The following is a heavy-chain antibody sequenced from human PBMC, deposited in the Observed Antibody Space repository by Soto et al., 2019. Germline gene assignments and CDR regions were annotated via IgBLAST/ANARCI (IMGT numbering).Heavy chain of an antibody. Sequence: PGGSLRLSCAASGFTFSSYSMNWVRQAPGKGLEWVSSISSSSSYIYYADSVKGRFTISRDNAKNSLYLQMNSLRAEDTAVYYCARVTMAREPFSAFDYWGQGTLVTVSS. D-gene: IGHD3-10*01. J-gene: IGHJ4*02. V-gene: IGHV3-21*01. CDR2: ISSSSSYI. CDR1: GFTFSSYS. CDR3: ARVTMAREPFSAFDY.